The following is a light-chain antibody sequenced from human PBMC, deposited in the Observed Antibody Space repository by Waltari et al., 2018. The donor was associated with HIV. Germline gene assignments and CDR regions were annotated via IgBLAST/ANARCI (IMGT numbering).Light chain of an antibody. CDR1: SSDVGSYNR. CDR3: SSYTSSTVV. Sequence: QSALTQPPSVSGSPGQSVTISCTGPSSDVGSYNRVSWYQQPPGTAPKLMIYEVNNRPSGVPDRFSGSKSGNTASLTISGLQAEDEADYYCSSYTSSTVVFGGGTKLTVL. CDR2: EVN. V-gene: IGLV2-18*02. J-gene: IGLJ2*01.